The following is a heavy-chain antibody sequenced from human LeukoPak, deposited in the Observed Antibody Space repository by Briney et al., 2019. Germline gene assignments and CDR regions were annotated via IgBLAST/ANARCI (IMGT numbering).Heavy chain of an antibody. D-gene: IGHD6-25*01. J-gene: IGHJ4*02. CDR2: IYSGGST. CDR3: ARPYRPAKPFVY. Sequence: KASETLCLSCTVSGVTISSNYMSWIRQPPGKGLEWIWRIYSGGSTNYTPSLKSRVTMSVDKSKNPLSLKLSSVTAADTAVYYCARPYRPAKPFVYWGQGTLVTVSS. CDR1: GVTISSNY. V-gene: IGHV4-4*07.